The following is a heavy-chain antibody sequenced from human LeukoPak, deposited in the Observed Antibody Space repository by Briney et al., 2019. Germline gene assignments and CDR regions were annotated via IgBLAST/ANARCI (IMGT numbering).Heavy chain of an antibody. CDR2: INHSGST. Sequence: PSETLSLTCAVYGGSFSGYYWSWIRRPPGKGLEWIGEINHSGSTNYNPSLKSRVTISVDTSKNQFSLKLSSVTAADTAVYYCAIKVDPSYYYYYYMDVWGKGTTVTVSS. J-gene: IGHJ6*03. D-gene: IGHD1-26*01. V-gene: IGHV4-34*01. CDR3: AIKVDPSYYYYYYMDV. CDR1: GGSFSGYY.